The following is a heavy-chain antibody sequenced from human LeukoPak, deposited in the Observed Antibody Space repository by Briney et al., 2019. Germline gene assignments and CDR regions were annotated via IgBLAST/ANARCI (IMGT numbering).Heavy chain of an antibody. CDR3: ARTYYCSSTSCNPDPYYFDY. V-gene: IGHV1-8*01. J-gene: IGHJ4*02. CDR1: GYTFTSYD. CDR2: MNPNSGNT. D-gene: IGHD2-2*01. Sequence: ASVKVSCKASGYTFTSYDINWVRQATGQGLEWMGWMNPNSGNTGYAQKFQGRVTMTRNTSISTACMELSSLRSEDTAVYYCARTYYCSSTSCNPDPYYFDYWGQGTLVTVSS.